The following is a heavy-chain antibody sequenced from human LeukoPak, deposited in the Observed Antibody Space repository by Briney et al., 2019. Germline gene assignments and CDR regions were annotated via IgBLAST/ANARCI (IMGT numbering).Heavy chain of an antibody. CDR3: AKRSAGTTYYYFDY. Sequence: GGSLRLSCAASGFTFSSYAMSWVRQAPGKGLEWVSAISGSGGSTYYADFVKGRFTISRDNSKNTLYLQMNSLRAEDTAVYYCAKRSAGTTYYYFDYWGQGTLVTVSS. J-gene: IGHJ4*02. CDR2: ISGSGGST. D-gene: IGHD1-1*01. V-gene: IGHV3-23*01. CDR1: GFTFSSYA.